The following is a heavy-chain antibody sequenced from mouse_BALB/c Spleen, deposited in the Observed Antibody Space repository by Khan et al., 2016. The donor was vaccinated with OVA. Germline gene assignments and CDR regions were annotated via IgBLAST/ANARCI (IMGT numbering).Heavy chain of an antibody. CDR2: IWAGGST. Sequence: QVRLQQSGPAMVAPSQSLSITCTVSGFSLTSYGVHWVRQPPGKGLEWLGVIWAGGSTNYNSALMSRLRISKDNSKSQVFLKMNSLQTDDTAMYYCARYSGNYGWYVDVWGAGTTVTVSS. CDR3: ARYSGNYGWYVDV. V-gene: IGHV2-9*02. J-gene: IGHJ1*01. D-gene: IGHD2-1*01. CDR1: GFSLTSYG.